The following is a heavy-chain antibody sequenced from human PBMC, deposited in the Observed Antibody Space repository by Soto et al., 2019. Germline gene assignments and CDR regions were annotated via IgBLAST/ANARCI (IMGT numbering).Heavy chain of an antibody. CDR3: AKDQRCWFVPIDY. Sequence: GGSLSLTCAASGFTSSSYAMSWVRQAPGKGLEWVSAISCSGGSTYYADSVKGRFTISRDNSKNTLYLQMNSLRAEDTAVYYCAKDQRCWFVPIDYWGQGTLVTVSS. J-gene: IGHJ4*02. CDR1: GFTSSSYA. CDR2: ISCSGGST. V-gene: IGHV3-23*01. D-gene: IGHD3-10*01.